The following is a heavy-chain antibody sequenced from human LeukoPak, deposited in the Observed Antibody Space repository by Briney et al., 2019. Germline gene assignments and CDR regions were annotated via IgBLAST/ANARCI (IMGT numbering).Heavy chain of an antibody. D-gene: IGHD3-3*01. V-gene: IGHV4-59*01. J-gene: IGHJ3*02. CDR2: IYYSGST. Sequence: SETLSLTCTVSGGSISSYYWSWIRQPPGKGLEWIGYIYYSGSTNYNPSLKSRVTISVDTSKNQFSLKLSSVTAADTAVYYCARGRSTSYYDFWSGYYTDAFDIRGQGTMVTVSS. CDR1: GGSISSYY. CDR3: ARGRSTSYYDFWSGYYTDAFDI.